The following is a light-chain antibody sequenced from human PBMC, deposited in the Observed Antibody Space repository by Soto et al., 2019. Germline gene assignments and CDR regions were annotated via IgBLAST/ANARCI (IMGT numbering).Light chain of an antibody. CDR2: EVS. CDR1: SSDVGGYNY. CDR3: SSYTSSSIPYV. V-gene: IGLV2-14*01. J-gene: IGLJ1*01. Sequence: QSALTQPASVSGSPGQSITISCTGTSSDVGGYNYVSWYQQHPGKAPKLMIYEVSNRPSGVSNRFSGSKSGNTASLTISGXXAEDXAXXXCSSYTSSSIPYVFGTGTKLTVL.